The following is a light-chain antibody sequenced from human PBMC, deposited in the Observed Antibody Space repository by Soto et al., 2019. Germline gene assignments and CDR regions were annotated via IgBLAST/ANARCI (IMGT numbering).Light chain of an antibody. CDR3: GTWDSSPTTYV. J-gene: IGLJ1*01. V-gene: IGLV1-51*02. CDR2: ENN. CDR1: SSKIGKNY. Sequence: SLLAQPPPVSAAPGQKGTISFSGSSSKIGKNYVSWYQHLPGAAPKLLIYENNKRPSVIPDRVSGSKSGTSATLTITGLQTGDEAEYYCGTWDSSPTTYVFGIGTKVTVL.